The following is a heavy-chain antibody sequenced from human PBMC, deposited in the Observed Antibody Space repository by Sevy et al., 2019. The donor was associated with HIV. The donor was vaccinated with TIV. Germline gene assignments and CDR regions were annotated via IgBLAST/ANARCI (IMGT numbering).Heavy chain of an antibody. Sequence: GGSLRLSCAASGFTITSHSMTWVRQAPGRGLEWVSAITGRGDYTYYADSVNGRFTISRVNSKHTLYLQMSSLTVDDTATYYCVKGGWGHIVDFWGQGTLVTVSS. CDR3: VKGGWGHIVDF. CDR2: ITGRGDYT. CDR1: GFTITSHS. D-gene: IGHD3-16*01. J-gene: IGHJ4*02. V-gene: IGHV3-23*01.